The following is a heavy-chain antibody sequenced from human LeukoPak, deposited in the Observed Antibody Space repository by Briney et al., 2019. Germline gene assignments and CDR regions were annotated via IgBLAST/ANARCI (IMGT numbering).Heavy chain of an antibody. CDR3: ARGGYSYGPNLDY. V-gene: IGHV1-69*13. CDR1: GGTFSSYA. CDR2: IIPIFGTA. Sequence: SVKVSCKASGGTFSSYAISWVRQAPGQGLEWMGGIIPIFGTANYAQKFQGRVTITADESTSTAYMELSSLHSEDTAVYYCARGGYSYGPNLDYGGRVTLVPVSS. J-gene: IGHJ4*02. D-gene: IGHD5-18*01.